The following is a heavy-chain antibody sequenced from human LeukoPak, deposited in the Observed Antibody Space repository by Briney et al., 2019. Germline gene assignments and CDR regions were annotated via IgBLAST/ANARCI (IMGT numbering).Heavy chain of an antibody. CDR2: IIPIFGTA. CDR1: GGTFSSYA. CDR3: ARARSLGTED. Sequence: ASVKVPCKASGGTFSSYAISWVRQAPGQGLAWMGGIIPIFGTANYAQKFQGRVTITADESTSTAYMELSSLRSEDTAVYYCARARSLGTEDWGQGTLVTVSS. V-gene: IGHV1-69*13. D-gene: IGHD1-1*01. J-gene: IGHJ4*02.